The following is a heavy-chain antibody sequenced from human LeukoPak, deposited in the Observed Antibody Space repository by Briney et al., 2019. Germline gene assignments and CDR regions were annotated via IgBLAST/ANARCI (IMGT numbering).Heavy chain of an antibody. CDR3: ARAKIEFDYYYGMDV. J-gene: IGHJ6*02. CDR2: ISYDGRNK. V-gene: IGHV3-30*04. Sequence: GGSLRLSCAASEFTFSSYAVHWVRQAPGKGLEWVAVISYDGRNKFYADSVKGRFTISRDNSKTTLYLQMNSLRAEDTAVYYCARAKIEFDYYYGMDVWGQGTTVTVSS. D-gene: IGHD2/OR15-2a*01. CDR1: EFTFSSYA.